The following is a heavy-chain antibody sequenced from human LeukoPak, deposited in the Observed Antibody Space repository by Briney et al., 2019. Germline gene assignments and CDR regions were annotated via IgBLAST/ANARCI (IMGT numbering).Heavy chain of an antibody. CDR1: RFTFSSYG. CDR2: IWYDGSNK. D-gene: IGHD3-22*01. CDR3: ARDGGYYDSSGYYYDFDY. Sequence: PGGSLRLSCAASRFTFSSYGMHWVRQAPGKGLEWVAVIWYDGSNKYYADSVKGRFTISRDNPKNTLYLQMNSLRAEDTAVYYCARDGGYYDSSGYYYDFDYWGQGTLVTVSS. J-gene: IGHJ4*02. V-gene: IGHV3-33*01.